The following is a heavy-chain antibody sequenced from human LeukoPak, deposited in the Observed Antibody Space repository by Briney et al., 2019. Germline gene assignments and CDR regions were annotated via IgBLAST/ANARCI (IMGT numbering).Heavy chain of an antibody. CDR1: GFTFNDFSDYY. J-gene: IGHJ4*02. Sequence: GGSLRLSCAASGFTFNDFSDYYLSWIRQAPGKGLEWVSYISLSVSTISHADSVKGRFAISRDNTKKSLSLQMDSLRAEDTAVYYCAAGYGSGSYSVWGQGTLVTVSS. V-gene: IGHV3-11*01. CDR2: ISLSVSTI. D-gene: IGHD3-10*01. CDR3: AAGYGSGSYSV.